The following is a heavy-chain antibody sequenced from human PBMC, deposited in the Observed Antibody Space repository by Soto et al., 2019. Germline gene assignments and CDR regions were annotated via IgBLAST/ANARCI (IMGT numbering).Heavy chain of an antibody. CDR3: PSAGVGYSSGSSSWFGY. CDR1: GFSFSSYA. V-gene: IGHV3-30-3*01. J-gene: IGHJ4*02. D-gene: IGHD6-19*01. CDR2: ITYDGSNE. Sequence: VGSLRLSCAVFGFSFSSYAMHWVRQVPGKGLEWLAVITYDGSNEYYADSVKGRFTVSRDDSKNTMYLQMNTLGAEDTAVYFCPSAGVGYSSGSSSWFGYWGQGILVTVTS.